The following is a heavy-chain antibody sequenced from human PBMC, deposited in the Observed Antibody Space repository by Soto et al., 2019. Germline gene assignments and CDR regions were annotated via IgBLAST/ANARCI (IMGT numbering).Heavy chain of an antibody. J-gene: IGHJ3*01. V-gene: IGHV3-30*18. CDR1: GFTFNNYG. D-gene: IGHD6-13*01. CDR3: AKDQGIAASHGID. Sequence: QVQLVESGGGVVQPGTSLRLSCAASGFTFNNYGMHWVRQAPGTGLEWVAAISSDGSDKYYADSVKGRLTISRDNSKNTLYLQMHRLRAEDTAVYYCAKDQGIAASHGIDWGQGTMVTVSS. CDR2: ISSDGSDK.